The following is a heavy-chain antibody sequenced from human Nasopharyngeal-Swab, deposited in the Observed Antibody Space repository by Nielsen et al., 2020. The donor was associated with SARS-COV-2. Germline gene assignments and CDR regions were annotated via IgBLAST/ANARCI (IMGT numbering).Heavy chain of an antibody. Sequence: GESLKISCAASGFTFSSYDMHWVRQATGKGLEWVSAIGTAGDTYYPGSVKGRFTISRENAKNTLYLQMNSLRAEDTAVYYCAKRPTVAGRIWGQGTMVTVSS. D-gene: IGHD6-19*01. J-gene: IGHJ3*02. CDR2: IGTAGDT. CDR3: AKRPTVAGRI. V-gene: IGHV3-13*01. CDR1: GFTFSSYD.